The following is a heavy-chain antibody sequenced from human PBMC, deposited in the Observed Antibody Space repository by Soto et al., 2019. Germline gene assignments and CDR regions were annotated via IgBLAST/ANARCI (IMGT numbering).Heavy chain of an antibody. D-gene: IGHD1-26*01. CDR1: GFTFSSYS. J-gene: IGHJ3*02. CDR3: ARVNGSYNPTAFDI. V-gene: IGHV3-48*02. Sequence: GGSLRLSCAASGFTFSSYSMNWVRQAPGKGLEWVSYISSSSSTIYYADSVKGRFTISRDNAKNSLYLQMNSLRDEDTAVYYCARVNGSYNPTAFDIWGQGTMVTVSS. CDR2: ISSSSSTI.